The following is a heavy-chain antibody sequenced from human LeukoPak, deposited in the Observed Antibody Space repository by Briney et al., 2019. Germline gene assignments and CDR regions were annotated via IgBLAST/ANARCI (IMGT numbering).Heavy chain of an antibody. V-gene: IGHV1-18*01. CDR1: GYTFTRYG. J-gene: IGHJ6*02. CDR3: ARAGADSAAYFYYAMDV. D-gene: IGHD2-15*01. CDR2: ISGYNGDT. Sequence: GDSVKVSCKTSGYTFTRYGISWVRQAPGQRLEWMGWISGYNGDTHYAQNLQDRVTMTTDTSTRTAYMDVRSLRSDDTAVYYCARAGADSAAYFYYAMDVWGQGTTVTVSS.